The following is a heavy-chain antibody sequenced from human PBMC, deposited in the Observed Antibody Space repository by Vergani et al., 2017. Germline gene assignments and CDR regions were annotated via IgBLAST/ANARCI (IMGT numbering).Heavy chain of an antibody. V-gene: IGHV3-33*01. CDR3: VRHSWFRSCKSVNCSSWDY. D-gene: IGHD2/OR15-2a*01. CDR2: IWDDGSKK. Sequence: QVHLVESGGGAVQSAGSLRLSCAASGFMFNSYGMHWVRQAPGKGLEWVALIWDDGSKKNYGDSMKGRFTISRDNSKDTLYLEMNSLRGEDSAVYYCVRHSWFRSCKSVNCSSWDYWGQGTPVTVS. CDR1: GFMFNSYG. J-gene: IGHJ4*02.